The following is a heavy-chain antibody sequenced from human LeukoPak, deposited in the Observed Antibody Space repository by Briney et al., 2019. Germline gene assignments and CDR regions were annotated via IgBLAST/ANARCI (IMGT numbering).Heavy chain of an antibody. J-gene: IGHJ4*02. CDR2: NFPGDSNI. D-gene: IGHD2-2*01. Sequence: GESLKISCRASGYSFSNYWVGWVRQMPGKGMEYMGINFPGDSNIRYNPSFQGQATMSVDRSTNTAYLQWSSLKASDSAMYYCARDHYCYSTSCYFDYWGQGTLVTVSS. V-gene: IGHV5-51*01. CDR3: ARDHYCYSTSCYFDY. CDR1: GYSFSNYW.